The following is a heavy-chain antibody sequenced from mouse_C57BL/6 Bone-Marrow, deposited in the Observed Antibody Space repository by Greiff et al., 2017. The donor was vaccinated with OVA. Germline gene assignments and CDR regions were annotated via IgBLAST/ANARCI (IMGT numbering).Heavy chain of an antibody. J-gene: IGHJ1*03. Sequence: EVKLMESGGGLVQPKGSLKLSCAASGFSFNTYAMNWVRQAPGKGLEWVARIRSKSNNYATYYADSVKDRFTISRDDSESMLYLQMNNLKTEDTAMYYCVRHPHYYGSSYDWYFDVWGTGTTVTVSS. CDR2: IRSKSNNYAT. V-gene: IGHV10-1*01. CDR3: VRHPHYYGSSYDWYFDV. D-gene: IGHD1-1*01. CDR1: GFSFNTYA.